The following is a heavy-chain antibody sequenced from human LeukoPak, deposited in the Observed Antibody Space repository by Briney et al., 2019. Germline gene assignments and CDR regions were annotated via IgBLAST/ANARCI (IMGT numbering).Heavy chain of an antibody. CDR2: IYTSGST. J-gene: IGHJ4*02. Sequence: SETLSLTCTVSGGSISSGSYYWSWIRQPAGKGLEWIGRIYTSGSTEYNPSLKSRVTISVDKSKNQFSLKLSSVTAADTAVYYCARDSSGKYYFDYWGQGTLVTVSS. CDR1: GGSISSGSYY. V-gene: IGHV4-61*02. CDR3: ARDSSGKYYFDY. D-gene: IGHD1-26*01.